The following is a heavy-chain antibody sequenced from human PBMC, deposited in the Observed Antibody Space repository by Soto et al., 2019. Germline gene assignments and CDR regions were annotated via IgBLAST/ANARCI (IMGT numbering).Heavy chain of an antibody. Sequence: QVQLVQSGAEVKKPGASVKVSCKASGYTFTSYGITWVRQAPGQGLEWMGWITAYNNTNYAQRLQGRVTMTTDTSTSTAYMELRNLRSDDTAVYYCARGSYRTGGTFYAGSVGYWGQGTLVTVSS. D-gene: IGHD2-8*02. CDR2: ITAYNNT. CDR1: GYTFTSYG. J-gene: IGHJ4*02. CDR3: ARGSYRTGGTFYAGSVGY. V-gene: IGHV1-18*01.